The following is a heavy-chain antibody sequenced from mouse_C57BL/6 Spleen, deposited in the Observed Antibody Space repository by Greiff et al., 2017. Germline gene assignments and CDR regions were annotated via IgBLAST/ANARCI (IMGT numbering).Heavy chain of an antibody. CDR1: GYTFTSYW. CDR2: IDPNGGGT. V-gene: IGHV1-72*01. Sequence: QVQLQQPGAELVKPGASVKLSCKASGYTFTSYWMHWVKQRPGRGLEWIGRIDPNGGGTKYNEKFKSQATLTVDKPSSTAYMQLSSLTSEDSAVYYCARSGDYGAWFAYWGQGTLVTVSA. J-gene: IGHJ3*01. D-gene: IGHD2-4*01. CDR3: ARSGDYGAWFAY.